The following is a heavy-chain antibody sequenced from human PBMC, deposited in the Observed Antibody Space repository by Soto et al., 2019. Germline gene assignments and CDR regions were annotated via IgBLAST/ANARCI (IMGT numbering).Heavy chain of an antibody. D-gene: IGHD4-17*01. CDR1: GFTFSSYA. CDR3: ARVPTVTTGLD. CDR2: ISYDGSNK. J-gene: IGHJ4*02. V-gene: IGHV3-30-3*01. Sequence: QVQLVESGGGVVQPGRSLRLSCAASGFTFSSYAMYWVRQAPGKGLEWVAVISYDGSNKYYADSVKGRFTISRDNSKNTLYLQMNSLRAEDTAVYYCARVPTVTTGLDWGQGTLVTVSS.